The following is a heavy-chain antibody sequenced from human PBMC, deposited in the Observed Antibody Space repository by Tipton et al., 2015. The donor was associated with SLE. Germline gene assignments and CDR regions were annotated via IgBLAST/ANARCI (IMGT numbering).Heavy chain of an antibody. CDR1: GGSVSSYY. CDR2: IYNNGST. D-gene: IGHD6-25*01. J-gene: IGHJ4*02. CDR3: ARASGDY. Sequence: TLSLTCTVSGGSVSSYYWGWIRQPPGKGLEWSGSIYNNGSTHYNPSLKSRVTISVDTSKNQLSMRLGSVTAADTAVYYCARASGDYWGQGTLVTVSS. V-gene: IGHV4-39*07.